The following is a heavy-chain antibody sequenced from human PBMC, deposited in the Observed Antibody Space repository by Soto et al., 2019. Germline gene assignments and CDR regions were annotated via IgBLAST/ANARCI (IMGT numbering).Heavy chain of an antibody. V-gene: IGHV3-49*03. J-gene: IGHJ4*02. CDR2: IRSKAYGGTT. D-gene: IGHD3-16*02. Sequence: GGSLRLSCTASGFTFGDYAMSWFRQAPGKGLEWVGFIRSKAYGGTTEYAASVKGRFTISRDDSKSIAYLQMNSLKTEDTAVYYCTRGDPDDYIWGSYRSDYWGQGTLVTVSS. CDR1: GFTFGDYA. CDR3: TRGDPDDYIWGSYRSDY.